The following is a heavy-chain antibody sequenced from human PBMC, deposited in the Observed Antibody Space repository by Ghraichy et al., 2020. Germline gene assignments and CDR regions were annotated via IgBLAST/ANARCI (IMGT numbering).Heavy chain of an antibody. Sequence: GGSLRLSCAASGFILSSDWMHWVRQVPGKGPVWVSHINPDGTITNYVDSVKGRFTISRDIAKNTLYLQMNSLTVDDTALYYCTKGGSTALGDWGQGTLVTVSS. CDR3: TKGGSTALGD. CDR1: GFILSSDW. D-gene: IGHD3-16*01. CDR2: INPDGTIT. J-gene: IGHJ4*02. V-gene: IGHV3-74*01.